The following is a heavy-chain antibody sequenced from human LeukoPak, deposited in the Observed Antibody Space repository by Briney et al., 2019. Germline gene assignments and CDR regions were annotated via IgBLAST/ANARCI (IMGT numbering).Heavy chain of an antibody. CDR2: ISGDGVTT. Sequence: GGSLRLSCSASGFTFSGYAMHWVRQAPAKGLEYVSAISGDGVTTYYADSVEGRFTISRDNSKNTLYLHMSSLRAEDTAVYYCAKAASGNWNDVSDYWGQGTLVTVSS. V-gene: IGHV3-64D*06. J-gene: IGHJ4*02. CDR3: AKAASGNWNDVSDY. CDR1: GFTFSGYA. D-gene: IGHD1-20*01.